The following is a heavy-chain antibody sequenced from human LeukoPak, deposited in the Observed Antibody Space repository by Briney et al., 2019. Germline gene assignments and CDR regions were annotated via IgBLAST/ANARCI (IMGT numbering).Heavy chain of an antibody. J-gene: IGHJ6*02. CDR2: INSGGTT. Sequence: GGSLRLSCAASGFTVSSNYMSWVRQAPGKGLEWVSVINSGGTTSYADSVKGRFTISRDNSKNTLYLQMNSLRAEDTAVYYCARTLVVIMYYGMDVWGQGTTVTVSS. CDR1: GFTVSSNY. D-gene: IGHD3-22*01. V-gene: IGHV3-53*05. CDR3: ARTLVVIMYYGMDV.